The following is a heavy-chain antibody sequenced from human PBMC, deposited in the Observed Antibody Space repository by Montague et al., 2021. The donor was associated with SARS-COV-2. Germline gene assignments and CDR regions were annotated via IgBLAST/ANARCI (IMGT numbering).Heavy chain of an antibody. CDR1: GFTFSNYA. Sequence: SLRLSCAASGFTFSNYAMAWVRQALGKGLEWVSGITSSGESTYYADSVKGRLTISRDNSKNTLFLQMSSLEAADTAIYFCAKRDYPSPDHYPPFDHWGQGTLVTVSS. V-gene: IGHV3-23*01. CDR2: ITSSGEST. D-gene: IGHD3-16*01. J-gene: IGHJ4*02. CDR3: AKRDYPSPDHYPPFDH.